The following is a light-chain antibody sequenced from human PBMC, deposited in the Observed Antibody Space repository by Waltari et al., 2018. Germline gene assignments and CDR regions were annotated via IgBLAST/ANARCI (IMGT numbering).Light chain of an antibody. CDR3: QHYVRLPVT. CDR2: GAS. Sequence: EIVLTQSPGTLSLSPGETATLSCRASQSVRGTLAWYQQKPGQAPRLLIYGASIRATGIPDRFSASGSWTDFSLTITRLEPEDFAVYYCQHYVRLPVTFVQGTRVEIK. CDR1: QSVRGT. V-gene: IGKV3-20*01. J-gene: IGKJ1*01.